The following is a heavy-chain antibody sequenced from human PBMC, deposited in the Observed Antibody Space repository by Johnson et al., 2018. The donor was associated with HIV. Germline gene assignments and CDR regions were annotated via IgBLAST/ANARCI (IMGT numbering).Heavy chain of an antibody. V-gene: IGHV3-11*04. D-gene: IGHD2-8*02. CDR3: ARDCTGGVCLNDAFDI. J-gene: IGHJ3*02. CDR1: GFSFSDYY. CDR2: ISVTGSVI. Sequence: QVQLVESGGGLVNPGGSLRLSCTISGFSFSDYYMSWFRQAPGKGLEWLSYISVTGSVIYYADSVKGRFTISRDNTKNSVYLQMNSPTAEDTAVYYCARDCTGGVCLNDAFDIWGQGTMVTVSS.